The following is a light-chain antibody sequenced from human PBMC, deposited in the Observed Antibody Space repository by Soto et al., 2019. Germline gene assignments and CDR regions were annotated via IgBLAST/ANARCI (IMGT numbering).Light chain of an antibody. Sequence: DIQMTQSPSSLSASVGDRVIITCRASESISNYLNWYQQKPGMPPKLLINDACRLQSGVPSRFSGSGSGTAFTLTINSLQPEDFATYYCQQSFTSPWTFGQGTKLEV. CDR3: QQSFTSPWT. J-gene: IGKJ1*01. CDR2: DAC. V-gene: IGKV1-39*01. CDR1: ESISNY.